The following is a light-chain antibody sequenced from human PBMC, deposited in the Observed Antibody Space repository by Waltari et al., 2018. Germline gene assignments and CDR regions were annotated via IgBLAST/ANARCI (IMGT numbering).Light chain of an antibody. J-gene: IGKJ1*01. CDR3: MQALLAPRT. CDR2: SVS. Sequence: DIVITQSPLSLPVTPGEPASISCRSSQSLLHSNGYTYLEWYVQKPGQSPPLLIYSVSNRASGVPDRFSGSGSGTDFTLKISRVEAEDVGVYYCMQALLAPRTFGQGTKVEIK. CDR1: QSLLHSNGYTY. V-gene: IGKV2-28*01.